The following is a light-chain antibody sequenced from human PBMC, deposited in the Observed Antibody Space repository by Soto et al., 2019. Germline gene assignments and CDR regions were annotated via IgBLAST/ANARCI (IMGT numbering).Light chain of an antibody. CDR3: TSYAGGNNV. CDR1: SSDVGGYNY. Sequence: QSALTQPPSASVSPGQSVTISCTGTSSDVGGYNYVSWYQQHTGKVPKLMVNEVNKRPSGVPDRFSGSKSGNTASLTVSGLPAEYEAAYYFTSYAGGNNVCGTGTKLTVL. J-gene: IGLJ1*01. V-gene: IGLV2-8*01. CDR2: EVN.